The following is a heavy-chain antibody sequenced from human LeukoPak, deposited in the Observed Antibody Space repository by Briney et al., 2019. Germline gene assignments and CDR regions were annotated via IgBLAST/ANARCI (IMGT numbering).Heavy chain of an antibody. V-gene: IGHV3-21*01. CDR3: ARAVAVVGFDY. CDR1: GFTFSSYS. J-gene: IGHJ4*02. Sequence: GGPLRLSCGASGFTFSSYSMNWVRQAPPKGLEWVSCISSSGSYIYYAASVKGRFTISRDNAKNSLYLQMNSLRAEDTAVYYCARAVAVVGFDYWGQGTLVTVSS. D-gene: IGHD6-19*01. CDR2: ISSSGSYI.